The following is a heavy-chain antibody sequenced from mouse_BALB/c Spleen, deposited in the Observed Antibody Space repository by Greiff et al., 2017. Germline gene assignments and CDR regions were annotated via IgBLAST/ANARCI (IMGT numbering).Heavy chain of an antibody. V-gene: IGHV10-1*02. CDR3: VSPYDYDVWFAY. Sequence: DVMLVESGGGLVQPKGSLKLSCAASGFTFNTYAMNWVRQAPGKGLEWVARIRSKSNNYATYYADSVKDRFTISRDDSQSMLYLQMNNLKTEDTAIYYCVSPYDYDVWFAYWGQGTLVTVSA. CDR1: GFTFNTYA. D-gene: IGHD2-4*01. J-gene: IGHJ3*01. CDR2: IRSKSNNYAT.